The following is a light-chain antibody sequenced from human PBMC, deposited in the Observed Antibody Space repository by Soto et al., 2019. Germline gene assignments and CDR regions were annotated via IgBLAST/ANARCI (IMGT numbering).Light chain of an antibody. CDR3: QQYGSSIQT. CDR2: GAS. J-gene: IGKJ1*01. Sequence: EIVLTQFPCTLSLSRWERARLSVRASQSVGSNYLAWYQQRPGQPPNLLIFGASHRAPDIPDRFSGSGSGTDFTLTISRLEPEDFAVYYCQQYGSSIQTFGQGTKVDI. CDR1: QSVGSNY. V-gene: IGKV3-20*01.